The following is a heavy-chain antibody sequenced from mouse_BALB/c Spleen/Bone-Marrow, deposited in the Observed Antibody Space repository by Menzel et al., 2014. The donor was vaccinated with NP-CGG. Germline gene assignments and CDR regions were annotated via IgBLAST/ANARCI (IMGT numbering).Heavy chain of an antibody. CDR1: GYTFTSYT. Sequence: AQLQQPGVESVRPGVSVKMSCKASGYTFTSYTMHRVKQRPGLGLERIGYINPSSGYTNYNQKFKDKATLTADKSSRTAYIQLSILTSEISAVYYCARYWTFPFAYWSQGTLVPIST. V-gene: IGHV1-4*01. J-gene: IGHJ3*01. CDR3: ARYWTFPFAY. CDR2: INPSSGYT.